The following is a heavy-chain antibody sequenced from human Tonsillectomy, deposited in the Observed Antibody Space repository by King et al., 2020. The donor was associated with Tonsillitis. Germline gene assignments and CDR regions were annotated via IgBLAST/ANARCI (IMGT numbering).Heavy chain of an antibody. CDR1: GFSFNSDW. D-gene: IGHD2-2*02. CDR2: INQDGSTT. Sequence: VQLVQSGGGLVQPGGSLILSCAASGFSFNSDWMSWVRQAPGKGLEWVADINQDGSTTYYVASVRGRFTISRDNAKNSVYLQMYSLRAEDTAVYYCARDPHGGSDCYTLDFWGQGTLVTVSS. J-gene: IGHJ4*02. V-gene: IGHV3-7*03. CDR3: ARDPHGGSDCYTLDF.